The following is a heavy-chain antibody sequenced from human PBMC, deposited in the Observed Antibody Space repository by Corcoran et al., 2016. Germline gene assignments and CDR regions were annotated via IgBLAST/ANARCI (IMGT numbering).Heavy chain of an antibody. D-gene: IGHD3-22*01. Sequence: QVQLVQSGAEVKKPGASVKVSCKASGYTFTSYYMHWVRQAPGQGLEWMGIINPSGGSTSYAQKFQGRVTMTRETSKCTAYMELSSLRSEDTAVYYCGSARGYDSSGSRRDYYGMYVWGQGTTVTVSS. J-gene: IGHJ6*02. CDR2: INPSGGST. V-gene: IGHV1-46*03. CDR1: GYTFTSYY. CDR3: GSARGYDSSGSRRDYYGMYV.